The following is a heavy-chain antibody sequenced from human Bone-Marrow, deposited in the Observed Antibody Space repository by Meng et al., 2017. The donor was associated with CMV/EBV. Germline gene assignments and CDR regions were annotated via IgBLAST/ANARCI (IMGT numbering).Heavy chain of an antibody. CDR2: INPNSGGT. J-gene: IGHJ6*02. Sequence: ASVKVSCKASGYTFTGYYIHWVRQAPGQGLEWMGWINPNSGGTNYAQKFQGRVTMTRDTSISTAYMELSRLRSDDTAVYYCARERRDDYGGLLLCYGMDVWGQGTTVTVSS. CDR3: ARERRDDYGGLLLCYGMDV. D-gene: IGHD4-17*01. V-gene: IGHV1-2*02. CDR1: GYTFTGYY.